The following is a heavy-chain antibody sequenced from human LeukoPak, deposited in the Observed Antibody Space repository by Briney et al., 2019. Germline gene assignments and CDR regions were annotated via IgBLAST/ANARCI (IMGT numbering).Heavy chain of an antibody. CDR1: GGSISSYY. Sequence: PSETLSLTCTVSGGSISSYYWSWIRQPPGKGLEWIGYIYYSGSTNYNPSLKSRVTISVDTSKNQFSLKLSSVTAADTAVYYCARARGVYCSSTSCHRYYFDYWGQGTLVTVSS. V-gene: IGHV4-59*01. J-gene: IGHJ4*02. CDR2: IYYSGST. D-gene: IGHD2-2*01. CDR3: ARARGVYCSSTSCHRYYFDY.